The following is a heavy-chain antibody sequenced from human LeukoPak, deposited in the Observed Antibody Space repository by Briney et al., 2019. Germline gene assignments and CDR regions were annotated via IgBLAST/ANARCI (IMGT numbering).Heavy chain of an antibody. Sequence: GGSLRLSCAASEFSVSNNYMTWVRQAPGKGLEWVSTIYSTGDTSYADSVKGRFTISRVNSKNTMYLQMGSLRADDTAVYYCGTGTNWGYWGQGTLVTVSS. CDR1: EFSVSNNY. CDR3: GTGTNWGY. J-gene: IGHJ4*02. CDR2: IYSTGDT. V-gene: IGHV3-53*01. D-gene: IGHD7-27*01.